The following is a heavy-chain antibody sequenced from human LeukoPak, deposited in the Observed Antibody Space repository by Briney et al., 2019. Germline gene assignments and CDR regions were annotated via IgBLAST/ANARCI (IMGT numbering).Heavy chain of an antibody. V-gene: IGHV4-39*07. CDR1: GGSISSSSYY. J-gene: IGHJ3*02. CDR3: AREKITYYYDSSGSADAFDI. Sequence: SETLSLTCTVSGGSISSSSYYWGWIRQPPGKGLEWIGEINHSGSTNYNPSLKSRVTISVDTSKNQFSLKLSSVTAADTAVYYCAREKITYYYDSSGSADAFDIWGQGTMVTVSS. CDR2: INHSGST. D-gene: IGHD3-22*01.